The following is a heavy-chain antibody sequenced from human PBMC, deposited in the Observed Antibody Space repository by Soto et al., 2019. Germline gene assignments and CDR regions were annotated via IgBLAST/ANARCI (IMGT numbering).Heavy chain of an antibody. CDR3: ARGRGMTTVTHVFDP. Sequence: ASVKVSCKASGYTFTSYAMHWVRQAPGQRLEWMGWINAGNGNTKYSQKFQGRVTITRDTSASTAYMELSSLRSEDTAVYYCARGRGMTTVTHVFDPWGQGTLVTVSS. J-gene: IGHJ5*02. V-gene: IGHV1-3*01. D-gene: IGHD4-17*01. CDR2: INAGNGNT. CDR1: GYTFTSYA.